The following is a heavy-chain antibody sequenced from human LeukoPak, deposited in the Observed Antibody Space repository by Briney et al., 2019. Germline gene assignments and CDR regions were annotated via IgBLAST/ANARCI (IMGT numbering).Heavy chain of an antibody. J-gene: IGHJ4*02. CDR2: INTNTGNP. CDR1: GGTFSRHA. D-gene: IGHD3-16*02. CDR3: AREDDYVWGSYRSLLSGFDY. V-gene: IGHV7-4-1*02. Sequence: ASVKVSCKASGGTFSRHAISWVRQAPGQGLEWMGWINTNTGNPTYAQGFTGRFVFSLDTSVSTAYLQISSLKAEDTAVYYCAREDDYVWGSYRSLLSGFDYWGQGTLVTVSS.